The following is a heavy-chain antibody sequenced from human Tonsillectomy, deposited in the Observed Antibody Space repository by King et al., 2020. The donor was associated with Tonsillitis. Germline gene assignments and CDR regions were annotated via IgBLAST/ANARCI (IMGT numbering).Heavy chain of an antibody. CDR1: GYTFTSFW. D-gene: IGHD4-17*01. Sequence: MQLVQSGAEVKKPGESLKISCKGSGYTFTSFWIGWVRQMPGKGLEWMGIIYPGDSSTRYSPSFQGQVTMSADKSISTADLQWSSLKASDTAMYYCARSLTRYGHGDFAPHWYFEFWGRGTLAT. CDR3: ARSLTRYGHGDFAPHWYFEF. V-gene: IGHV5-51*03. CDR2: IYPGDSST. J-gene: IGHJ2*01.